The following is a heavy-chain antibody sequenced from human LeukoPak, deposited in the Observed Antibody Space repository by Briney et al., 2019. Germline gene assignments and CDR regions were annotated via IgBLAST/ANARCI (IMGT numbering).Heavy chain of an antibody. CDR3: AKDIEVFGSFDAFDI. Sequence: PGGSLRLSCAASGFTFSSYAMSWVRQAPGKGLEWVSGISWNSGSIGYADSVKGRFTISRDNAKNSLYLQMNSLRAEDTALYYCAKDIEVFGSFDAFDIWGQGTMVTVSS. J-gene: IGHJ3*02. CDR1: GFTFSSYA. D-gene: IGHD6-6*01. CDR2: ISWNSGSI. V-gene: IGHV3-9*01.